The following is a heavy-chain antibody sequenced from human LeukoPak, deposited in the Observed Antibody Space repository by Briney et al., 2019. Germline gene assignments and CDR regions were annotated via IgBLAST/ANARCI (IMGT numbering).Heavy chain of an antibody. D-gene: IGHD1-7*01. Sequence: GGSLRLSCAASGLTVSSNYMSWVRQAPGKGLEWVSLISSGGSTYYADSVRGRFTISRDNSKNTLYLQMNSLRAEDTAVYYCARDWGNWNYDYWGQGTLVTVSS. CDR1: GLTVSSNY. J-gene: IGHJ4*02. V-gene: IGHV3-66*01. CDR3: ARDWGNWNYDY. CDR2: ISSGGST.